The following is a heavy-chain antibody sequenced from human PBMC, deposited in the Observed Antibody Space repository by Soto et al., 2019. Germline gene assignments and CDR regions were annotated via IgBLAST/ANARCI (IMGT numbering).Heavy chain of an antibody. CDR3: TTWVDYGDYEGFDF. J-gene: IGHJ4*02. Sequence: GASVKVSCKTSGNTFTDYKLHWVRQAPGQGLEWMGWVDPNGGGTNSAQKFQGSVTMTRDTSITTVYLELSRLKTNDTATYFCTTWVDYGDYEGFDFWGQGTLVTVS. CDR1: GNTFTDYK. CDR2: VDPNGGGT. D-gene: IGHD4-17*01. V-gene: IGHV1-2*04.